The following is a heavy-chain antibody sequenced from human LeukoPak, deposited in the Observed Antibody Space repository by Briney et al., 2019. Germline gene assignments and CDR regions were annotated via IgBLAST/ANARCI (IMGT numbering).Heavy chain of an antibody. CDR3: ARVLHCSSTSCSRGGYYYMDV. CDR2: IYSSGST. V-gene: IGHV4-4*07. CDR1: GGSITNYY. Sequence: SETLSLTCTVSGGSITNYYWSWIRQPAGKGLEWIGRIYSSGSTNYNPSLNSRVTMSVDTSKNQFSLKLTSVTAADTAVYYCARVLHCSSTSCSRGGYYYMDVWGKGTTVTVPS. J-gene: IGHJ6*03. D-gene: IGHD2-2*01.